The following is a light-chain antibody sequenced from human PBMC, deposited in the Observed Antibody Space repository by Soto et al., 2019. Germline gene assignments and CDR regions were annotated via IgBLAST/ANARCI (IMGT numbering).Light chain of an antibody. CDR3: LLFYTGPAV. Sequence: QAVVTQEPSLTVSPGGTVTLTCGSSTGTVTSTHFPCWFQQKPGQAPRTLIYDTNYKYSWTPARFSGSLLGGKAALTLSGAQPEDEAEYYCLLFYTGPAVFGGGTQLTAL. CDR1: TGTVTSTHF. V-gene: IGLV7-46*01. CDR2: DTN. J-gene: IGLJ7*02.